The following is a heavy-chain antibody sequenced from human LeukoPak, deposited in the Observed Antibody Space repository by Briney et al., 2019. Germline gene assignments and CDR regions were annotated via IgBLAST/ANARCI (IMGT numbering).Heavy chain of an antibody. J-gene: IGHJ4*02. CDR2: ISSSSTI. V-gene: IGHV3-48*02. D-gene: IGHD1-26*01. CDR3: ASFTVKWEPYYFDY. CDR1: GFTFSSYS. Sequence: GRSLRLSCAASGFTFSSYSMNWVRQAPGKGLEWVSYISSSSTIYYADSVKGRFTISRDNAKNSLYLQMNSLRDEDTAVYYCASFTVKWEPYYFDYWGQGTLVTVSS.